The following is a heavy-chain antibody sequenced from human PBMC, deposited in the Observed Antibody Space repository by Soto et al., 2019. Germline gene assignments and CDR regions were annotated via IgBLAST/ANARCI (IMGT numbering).Heavy chain of an antibody. J-gene: IGHJ6*02. CDR2: IKSKTDGGTT. Sequence: PGGSLRLSCAASGFTFSNACMNWVRQAPGKGLEWVGRIKSKTDGGTTDYAAPVKGRFTISRDDSKNTLYLQMNSLKTEDTAVYYCTTDLPSRTPSHYYGMDVWGQGTTVTVSS. D-gene: IGHD2-2*01. CDR1: GFTFSNAC. V-gene: IGHV3-15*07. CDR3: TTDLPSRTPSHYYGMDV.